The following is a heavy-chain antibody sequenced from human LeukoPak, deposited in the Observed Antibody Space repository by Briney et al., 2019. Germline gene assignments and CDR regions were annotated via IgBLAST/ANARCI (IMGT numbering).Heavy chain of an antibody. CDR2: ISYNGST. CDR3: ARDRPYYDFWSGYPPYGTFDI. J-gene: IGHJ3*02. V-gene: IGHV4-59*12. D-gene: IGHD3-3*01. CDR1: GGSISSYY. Sequence: PSETLSLTCTVSGGSISSYYWSWIRQPPGKGLEWIGNISYNGSTKYNPSLKSRVTISEDTSKNQFSLKLSSVTAADTAVYYCARDRPYYDFWSGYPPYGTFDIWGQGTMVTVSS.